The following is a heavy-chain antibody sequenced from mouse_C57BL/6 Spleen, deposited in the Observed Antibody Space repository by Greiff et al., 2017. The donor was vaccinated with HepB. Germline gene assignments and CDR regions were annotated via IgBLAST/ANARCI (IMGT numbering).Heavy chain of an antibody. J-gene: IGHJ3*01. CDR3: ARDTTVVEGTWFAY. V-gene: IGHV5-17*01. D-gene: IGHD1-1*01. CDR1: GFTFSDYG. Sequence: EVQLVESGGGLVKPGGSLKLSCAASGFTFSDYGMHWVRQAPEKGLEWVAYISSGSSTIYYADTVKGRFTISRDNAKNTLFLQMTSLRSEDTAMYYCARDTTVVEGTWFAYWGQGTLVTVSA. CDR2: ISSGSSTI.